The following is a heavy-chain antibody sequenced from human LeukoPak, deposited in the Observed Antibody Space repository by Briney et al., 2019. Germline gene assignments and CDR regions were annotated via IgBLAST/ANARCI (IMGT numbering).Heavy chain of an antibody. V-gene: IGHV3-23*01. CDR2: ISGSGGST. J-gene: IGHJ6*03. CDR1: GFTFSSYA. Sequence: GGSLRLSCAASGFTFSSYAMSWVRQAPGKGLEWVSAISGSGGSTYYADSVKGRFTISRDNSKNTLYLQMNSLRAEDTAVYYCAKDNWGFYYYYYMDVGGKGTTVTVPS. CDR3: AKDNWGFYYYYYMDV. D-gene: IGHD7-27*01.